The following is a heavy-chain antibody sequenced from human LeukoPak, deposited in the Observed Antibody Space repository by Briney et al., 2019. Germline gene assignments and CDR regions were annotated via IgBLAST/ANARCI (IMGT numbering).Heavy chain of an antibody. Sequence: GGSLRLSCAVSGFTFSSYAMSWVRQAPGKGLEWVSGVSGSGDSTYYADSVKGRFTISRDNSKNTLYLQMNSLRAEDTAVYYCARDRAVALDWAFDIWGQGTMVTVSS. D-gene: IGHD6-19*01. J-gene: IGHJ3*02. CDR2: VSGSGDST. CDR3: ARDRAVALDWAFDI. CDR1: GFTFSSYA. V-gene: IGHV3-23*01.